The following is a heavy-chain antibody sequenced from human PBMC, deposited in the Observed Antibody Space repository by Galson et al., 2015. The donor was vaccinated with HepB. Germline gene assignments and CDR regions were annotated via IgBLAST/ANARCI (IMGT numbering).Heavy chain of an antibody. J-gene: IGHJ4*02. CDR2: IKSKTDGGTT. D-gene: IGHD1-26*01. CDR3: ARDSGSYGEDFDY. V-gene: IGHV3-15*01. CDR1: GFTFSNAW. Sequence: SLRLSCAASGFTFSNAWMSWVRQAPGKGLEWVGRIKSKTDGGTTDYAAPVKGRFTISRDDSKNTLYLQMNSLRAEDTAVYYCARDSGSYGEDFDYWGQGTLVTVSS.